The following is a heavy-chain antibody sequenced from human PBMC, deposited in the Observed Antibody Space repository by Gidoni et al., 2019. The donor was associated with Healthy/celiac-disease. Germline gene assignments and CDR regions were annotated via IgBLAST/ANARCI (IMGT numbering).Heavy chain of an antibody. Sequence: QLQLQESGPGLVKPSETLSLTCTVSGGSISSSSYYWGWIRQPPGKGLEWIGSIYYSGSTYYNPSLKSRVTISVDTSKNQFSLKLSSVTAADTAVYYCARHAVKKVAGGDFDYWGQGTLVTVSS. J-gene: IGHJ4*02. CDR1: GGSISSSSYY. V-gene: IGHV4-39*01. CDR2: IYYSGST. CDR3: ARHAVKKVAGGDFDY. D-gene: IGHD6-19*01.